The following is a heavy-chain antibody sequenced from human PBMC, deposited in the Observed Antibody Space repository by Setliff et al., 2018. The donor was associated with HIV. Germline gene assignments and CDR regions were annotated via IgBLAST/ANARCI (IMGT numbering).Heavy chain of an antibody. CDR1: GFTFSNYA. D-gene: IGHD6-13*01. CDR2: ISGSAGTT. V-gene: IGHV3-23*01. Sequence: GESLKISCAASGFTFSNYAMSWVRQAPGQGLEWVSGISGSAGTTYYADSVRGRFTISRDNSKNTLYLQMNSLGAEETAVYYCAKDHATSSWFTALLDYWGQGALVTVSS. J-gene: IGHJ4*02. CDR3: AKDHATSSWFTALLDY.